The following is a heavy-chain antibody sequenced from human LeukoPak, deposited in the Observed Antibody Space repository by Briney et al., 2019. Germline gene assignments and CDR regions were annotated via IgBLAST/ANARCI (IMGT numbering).Heavy chain of an antibody. V-gene: IGHV3-23*01. D-gene: IGHD3-10*01. CDR2: IIGSGRST. CDR1: GFTFSSYA. J-gene: IGHJ4*02. CDR3: ARDLLLWFGELSGDSDY. Sequence: PGGSLRLSCAASGFTFSSYAMSWVRQAPGKGLEWVSAIIGSGRSTYYADSVKGRFTISRDNSKNTLFLQMNSLRAEDTAVYYCARDLLLWFGELSGDSDYWGQGTLVSVSS.